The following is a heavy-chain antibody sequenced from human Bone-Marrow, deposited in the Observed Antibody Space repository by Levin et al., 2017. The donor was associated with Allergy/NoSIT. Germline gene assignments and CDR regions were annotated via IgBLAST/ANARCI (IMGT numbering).Heavy chain of an antibody. CDR3: ARDLRNPYDYYGMDV. CDR1: VFTFDDYG. CDR2: INWNGGST. J-gene: IGHJ6*02. V-gene: IGHV3-20*01. Sequence: GGSLRLSCAASVFTFDDYGMSWVRQAPGKGLEWVSGINWNGGSTGYADSVKGRFTISRDNAKNSLYLQMNSLRAEDTALYHCARDLRNPYDYYGMDVWGQGTTVTVSS.